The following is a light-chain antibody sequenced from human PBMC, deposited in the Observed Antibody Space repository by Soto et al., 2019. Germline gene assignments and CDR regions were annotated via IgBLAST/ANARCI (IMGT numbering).Light chain of an antibody. CDR1: QSVSNNY. CDR3: QQYGTSPRT. J-gene: IGKJ1*01. CDR2: GAS. V-gene: IGKV3-20*01. Sequence: EIVLTQSPGTLSLSPGERATLSCRASQSVSNNYLAWFQQKPGQAPRLLIYGASSRATGIPDRFSGNGSGTDFSLTNSRLEDDDFAVYYCQQYGTSPRTFGQGTKVEIK.